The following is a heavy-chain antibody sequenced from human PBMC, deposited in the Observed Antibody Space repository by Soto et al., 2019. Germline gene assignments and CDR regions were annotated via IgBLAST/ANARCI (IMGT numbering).Heavy chain of an antibody. CDR3: ARDLSGSGD. CDR1: GFAFSSYA. CDR2: ISYDGSNK. J-gene: IGHJ4*02. D-gene: IGHD3-10*01. V-gene: IGHV3-30-3*01. Sequence: QVQLVESGGGVVQPGRSLRLSCAASGFAFSSYAMYWVRQAPGKGLEWVAVISYDGSNKYYADSVKGRFTISRDNSKNTLYLQMNSLRAEDTAVYYCARDLSGSGDWGQGTLVTVSS.